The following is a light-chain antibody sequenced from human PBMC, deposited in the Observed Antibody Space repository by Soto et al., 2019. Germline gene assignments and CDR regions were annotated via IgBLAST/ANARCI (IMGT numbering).Light chain of an antibody. V-gene: IGKV1-27*01. CDR2: AAS. CDR1: QAISTY. Sequence: DIQLTQSPSSLSASVGDRVTITCRASQAISTYLVWYQQKPGTVPKLLIFAASTLQSGVPSRFSGSGSGTDFTLTISSLQPEVVATYYCQNYNGAPWTFGQGTKVEIK. CDR3: QNYNGAPWT. J-gene: IGKJ1*01.